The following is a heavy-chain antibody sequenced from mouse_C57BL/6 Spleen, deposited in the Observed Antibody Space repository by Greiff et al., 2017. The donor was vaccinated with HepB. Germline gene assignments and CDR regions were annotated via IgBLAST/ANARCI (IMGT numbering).Heavy chain of an antibody. V-gene: IGHV3-6*01. D-gene: IGHD2-4*01. CDR2: ISYDGSN. CDR1: GYSITSGYY. Sequence: EVQLQESGPGLVKPSQSLSLTCSVTGYSITSGYYWNWIRQFPGNKLEWMGYISYDGSNNYNPSLKNRISITRDTSKNQFFLKLNSVTTEDTATYYCARGDYDEEGGYFDYWGQGTTHTVSS. CDR3: ARGDYDEEGGYFDY. J-gene: IGHJ2*01.